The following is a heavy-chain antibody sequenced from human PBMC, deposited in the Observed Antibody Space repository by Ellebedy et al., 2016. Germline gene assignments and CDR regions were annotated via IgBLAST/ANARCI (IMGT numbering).Heavy chain of an antibody. CDR2: MNPNSGNT. Sequence: ASVKVSXXASGYTFTSYDINWVRQATGQGLEWMGWMNPNSGNTGYAQKFQGRVTMTRNTSISTAYMELSSLRSEDTAVYYCASVPITMVRGVILPEYFQHWGQGTLVTVSS. CDR3: ASVPITMVRGVILPEYFQH. D-gene: IGHD3-10*01. V-gene: IGHV1-8*01. CDR1: GYTFTSYD. J-gene: IGHJ1*01.